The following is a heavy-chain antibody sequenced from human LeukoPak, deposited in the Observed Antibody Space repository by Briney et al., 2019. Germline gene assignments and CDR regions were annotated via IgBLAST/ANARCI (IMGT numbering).Heavy chain of an antibody. CDR2: ISGSGGST. V-gene: IGHV3-23*01. CDR3: AKDVGIAAAGTIDY. CDR1: GFTFSSYA. D-gene: IGHD6-13*01. J-gene: IGHJ4*02. Sequence: PGASLRLSCAASGFTFSSYAMSWVRQAPGKGLEWVSAISGSGGSTYYADSVKGRFTISRDNSKNTLYLQMNSLRAEDTAVYYCAKDVGIAAAGTIDYWGQGTLVTVSS.